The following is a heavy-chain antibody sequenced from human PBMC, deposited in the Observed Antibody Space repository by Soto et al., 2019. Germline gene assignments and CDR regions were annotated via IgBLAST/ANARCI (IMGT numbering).Heavy chain of an antibody. Sequence: QVQLQESGPGLVKPSQSLALTCTVSGDSIGSDGYDLTWIRQHPGKGLEWIGDIYYSGSTSYNPSLDSRVSLSVDTSQNQLSLILTSVSAADTAVYYCARRHDILTGPDAFDIWGQGTMVTVSS. CDR2: IYYSGST. CDR3: ARRHDILTGPDAFDI. CDR1: GDSIGSDGYD. J-gene: IGHJ3*02. D-gene: IGHD3-9*01. V-gene: IGHV4-31*03.